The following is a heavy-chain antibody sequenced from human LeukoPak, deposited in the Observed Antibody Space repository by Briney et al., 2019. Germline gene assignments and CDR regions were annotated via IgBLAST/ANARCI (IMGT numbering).Heavy chain of an antibody. Sequence: PGGSLRLSCAASGFTFSSYAMHWVRQAPGKGLEYVSAISSNGGSTYYANSVKGRFTISRDNSKNTLYLQMNSLRAEDTAVYYCARAESGRIAVAGTLDYWGQGTLVTVSS. D-gene: IGHD6-19*01. V-gene: IGHV3-64*01. CDR1: GFTFSSYA. CDR3: ARAESGRIAVAGTLDY. CDR2: ISSNGGST. J-gene: IGHJ4*02.